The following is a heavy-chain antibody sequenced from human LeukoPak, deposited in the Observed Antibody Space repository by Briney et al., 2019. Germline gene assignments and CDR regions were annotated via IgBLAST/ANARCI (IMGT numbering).Heavy chain of an antibody. D-gene: IGHD5-12*01. CDR2: INHSGST. CDR1: GGSFSGYY. CDR3: ARCYEGAFDI. J-gene: IGHJ3*02. V-gene: IGHV4-34*01. Sequence: SETLSLTCAVYGGSFSGYYWSWIRQPPGKGLEWIGEINHSGSTNYNPSLRSRVTISVDTSKNQFSLKLSSVTAADTAVYYCARCYEGAFDIWGQGTMVTVSS.